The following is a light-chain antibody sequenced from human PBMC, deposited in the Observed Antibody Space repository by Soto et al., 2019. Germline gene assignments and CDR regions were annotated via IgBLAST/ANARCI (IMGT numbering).Light chain of an antibody. CDR2: SND. V-gene: IGLV1-44*01. CDR3: TSYTTTNTPYV. CDR1: SSNIGSNT. Sequence: QSVLTQSPSASGTPGQRVSISCSGSSSNIGSNTVSWYQHVPGTAPKLLIYSNDQRPSAVPGRFSGSKSGSSASLAISGLQSEDEADYYCTSYTTTNTPYVFGSGTKLTVL. J-gene: IGLJ1*01.